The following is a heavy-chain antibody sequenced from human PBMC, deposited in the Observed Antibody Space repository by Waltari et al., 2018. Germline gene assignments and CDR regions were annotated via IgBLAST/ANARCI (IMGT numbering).Heavy chain of an antibody. CDR2: ISHSGST. CDR1: GGPFPDYS. Sequence: QVQLPQWGAGLLKPSETLSLTSAVSGGPFPDYSWSWIRQSPDKGLEWIGEISHSGSTNYNPSLKSRVTMSVDTIKKQFSLKLTSVTAADTAVYFCARTWGYSPPLGWFDPWGRGTRVTVSS. J-gene: IGHJ5*02. CDR3: ARTWGYSPPLGWFDP. V-gene: IGHV4-34*01. D-gene: IGHD1-26*01.